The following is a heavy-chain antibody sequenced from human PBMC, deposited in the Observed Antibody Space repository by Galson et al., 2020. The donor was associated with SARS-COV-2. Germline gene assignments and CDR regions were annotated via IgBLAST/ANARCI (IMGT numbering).Heavy chain of an antibody. D-gene: IGHD6-19*01. V-gene: IGHV4-39*01. CDR2: IYYSGST. CDR3: ATPTRAVAIDY. Sequence: ETSETLSLTCTVSGGSISSSSYYWGWIRQPPGKGLEWIGSIYYSGSTYYNPSLKSRVTISVDTSKNQFSLKLSSVTAADTAVYYCATPTRAVAIDYWGQGTLVTVSS. CDR1: GGSISSSSYY. J-gene: IGHJ4*02.